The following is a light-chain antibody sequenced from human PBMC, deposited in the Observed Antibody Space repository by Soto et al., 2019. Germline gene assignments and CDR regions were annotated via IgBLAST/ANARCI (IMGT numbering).Light chain of an antibody. V-gene: IGKV4-1*01. Sequence: DIVMTQSPDSLAVSLGERATINCKSSQSVLYSSNNKLAWYQQKPGKAPKLLIFDASSLQSGVPSRFSGSGSGTEFTLTISSLQPDDFATYYCQEYHSYTWTFGQGTKVDI. CDR2: DAS. CDR1: QSVLYSSNNK. J-gene: IGKJ1*01. CDR3: QEYHSYTWT.